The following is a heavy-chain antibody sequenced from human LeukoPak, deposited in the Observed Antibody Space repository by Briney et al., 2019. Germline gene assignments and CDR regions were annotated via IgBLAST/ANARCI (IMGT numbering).Heavy chain of an antibody. CDR2: INPNSGGT. D-gene: IGHD2-15*01. J-gene: IGHJ4*02. CDR1: GYTFTGYY. V-gene: IGHV1-2*02. Sequence: RASVKGSCKASGYTFTGYYMHWVRQAPGQGLEWMGWINPNSGGTNYAQKFQGRVTMTRDTSISTAYMELSRLRSDDTAVYYCARGYCSGGSCYDFDYWGQGTLVTVSS. CDR3: ARGYCSGGSCYDFDY.